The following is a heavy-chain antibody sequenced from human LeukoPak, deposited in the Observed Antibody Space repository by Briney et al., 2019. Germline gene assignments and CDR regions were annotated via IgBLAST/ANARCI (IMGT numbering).Heavy chain of an antibody. CDR1: GIIISSNY. CDR3: ATVTSGH. J-gene: IGHJ4*02. CDR2: INPEGTST. Sequence: PGGSLRLSCAPSGIIISSNYMQWVRQAPGMGLVWVSRINPEGTSTTYADSVKGRFTISRDNAKNTVYSQMNSLRPEDTAVYYCATVTSGHWGQGILVTVSS. V-gene: IGHV3-74*01. D-gene: IGHD4-17*01.